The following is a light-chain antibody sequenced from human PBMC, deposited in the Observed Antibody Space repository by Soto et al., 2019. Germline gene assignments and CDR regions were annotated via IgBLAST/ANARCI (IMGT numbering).Light chain of an antibody. J-gene: IGKJ1*01. CDR3: QHYNSYSEA. Sequence: DIQMTQSPSTLSVSVGDRVTITWGASQTISSWLAWYQQKPGKAPKLLIYKASTLKSGVPSRFSGSGYGTEFNLTISSLQTDDFATYYCQHYNSYSEAFGQGTKVDIK. CDR1: QTISSW. V-gene: IGKV1-5*03. CDR2: KAS.